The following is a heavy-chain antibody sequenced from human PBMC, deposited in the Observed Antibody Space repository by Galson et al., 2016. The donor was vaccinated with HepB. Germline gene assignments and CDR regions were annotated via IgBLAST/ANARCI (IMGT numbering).Heavy chain of an antibody. Sequence: SETLSLTCTVSGVSVSSGSYYWSWIRQPPGKGLEWIGCIHYSGSTKYNPSLKSRVTISVDTSKNQFSLRLSSVTAADTVVYYCARDRSQDWFDPWGQGTLVTVSS. V-gene: IGHV4-61*01. CDR1: GVSVSSGSYY. CDR3: ARDRSQDWFDP. J-gene: IGHJ5*02. CDR2: IHYSGST. D-gene: IGHD3-10*01.